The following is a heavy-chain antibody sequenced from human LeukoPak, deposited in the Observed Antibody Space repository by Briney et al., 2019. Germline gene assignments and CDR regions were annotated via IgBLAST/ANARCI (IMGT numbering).Heavy chain of an antibody. J-gene: IGHJ4*02. Sequence: ASVKVSCKASGYTFTDYYMHWVRQAPGQGLEWMGWIDPDGGGTNYAQMFQGRVTMTRDTSISTAYMELSSLRPDDTAIYYCARVSGRSGPFEYWGQGTLVTVSS. CDR3: ARVSGRSGPFEY. D-gene: IGHD3-3*01. V-gene: IGHV1-2*02. CDR2: IDPDGGGT. CDR1: GYTFTDYY.